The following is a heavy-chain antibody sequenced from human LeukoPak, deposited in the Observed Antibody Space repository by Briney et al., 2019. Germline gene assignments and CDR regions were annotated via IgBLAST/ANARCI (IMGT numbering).Heavy chain of an antibody. CDR2: IKQDGSEK. CDR3: AQGLEGFGGYCSGGSCYFSY. CDR1: GFTSSSYW. D-gene: IGHD2-15*01. V-gene: IGHV3-7*01. Sequence: GGSLRLSCAASGFTSSSYWMSWVRHAPAKGLEWVANIKQDGSEKYYVDSAKDRFTISRDNAKNSLYLQMNSLRAEDTGVYYCAQGLEGFGGYCSGGSCYFSYWGQGTLVTVSS. J-gene: IGHJ4*02.